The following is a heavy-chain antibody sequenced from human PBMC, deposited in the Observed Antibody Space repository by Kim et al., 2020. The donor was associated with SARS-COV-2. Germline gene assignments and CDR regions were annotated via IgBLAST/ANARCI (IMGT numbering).Heavy chain of an antibody. CDR3: ARRDRITIFTP. CDR2: T. V-gene: IGHV4-31*02. Sequence: TYYNPSLKSRVTISVDTSKNQFSLKLSSVTAADTAVYYCARRDRITIFTPWGQGTLVTVSS. D-gene: IGHD3-9*01. J-gene: IGHJ5*02.